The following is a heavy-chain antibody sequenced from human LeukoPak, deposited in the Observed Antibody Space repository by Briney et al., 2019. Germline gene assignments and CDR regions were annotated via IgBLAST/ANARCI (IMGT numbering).Heavy chain of an antibody. J-gene: IGHJ6*03. D-gene: IGHD3-9*01. CDR1: GYTFTSYA. Sequence: ASVKVSCKASGYTFTSYAMHWVRQAPGQRLEWMGWINAGNGNTKYSQKFQGRVTITRDTSASTAYMELSSLRSEDTAVYYCARDPYYDILTGHFSYLDAWGKGTTVTVSS. CDR2: INAGNGNT. CDR3: ARDPYYDILTGHFSYLDA. V-gene: IGHV1-3*01.